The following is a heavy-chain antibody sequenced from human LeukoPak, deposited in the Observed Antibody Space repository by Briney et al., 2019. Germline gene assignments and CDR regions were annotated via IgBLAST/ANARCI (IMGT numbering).Heavy chain of an antibody. V-gene: IGHV4-59*01. J-gene: IGHJ2*01. CDR3: ARTYGSSGLGYFDL. D-gene: IGHD6-13*01. CDR1: GGSIRSYY. CDR2: MHHSGST. Sequence: SETLSLTCTVSGGSIRSYYWSWIRQPPGKGLEWIGYMHHSGSTKHNPYLKSRLTISVDTSKNQFSLKLSSVTAADTAVYYCARTYGSSGLGYFDLWGRGTPVTVSS.